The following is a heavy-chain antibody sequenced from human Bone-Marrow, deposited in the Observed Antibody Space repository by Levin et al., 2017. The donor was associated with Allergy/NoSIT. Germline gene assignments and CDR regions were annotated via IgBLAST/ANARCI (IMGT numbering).Heavy chain of an antibody. CDR2: MNAKSGNT. Sequence: GESLKISCKASGNTFTSYDINWVRQATGQRPEWMGWMNAKSGNTRYAQKFQGRVTMTRNTSISTAYMELSSLRFDDTAVYYCAGKVIAMAHSYYTLDVWGQGATVTVSS. CDR1: GNTFTSYD. V-gene: IGHV1-8*01. CDR3: AGKVIAMAHSYYTLDV. J-gene: IGHJ6*02. D-gene: IGHD6-19*01.